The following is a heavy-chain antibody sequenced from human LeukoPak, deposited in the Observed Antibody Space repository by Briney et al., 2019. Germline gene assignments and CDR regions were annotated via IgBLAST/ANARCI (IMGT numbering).Heavy chain of an antibody. D-gene: IGHD3-22*01. CDR1: GGSISSSSYY. Sequence: PSETLSLTCSVSGGSISSSSYYRGWIRQAPGTGLEWIGSMYYSGSTYYNPSLKSRVTMSVDTSKNQFSLKLSSVTAADTAVYYCARTPIYYYDNSGYYNWGQGTLVTVSS. CDR3: ARTPIYYYDNSGYYN. V-gene: IGHV4-39*07. J-gene: IGHJ4*02. CDR2: MYYSGST.